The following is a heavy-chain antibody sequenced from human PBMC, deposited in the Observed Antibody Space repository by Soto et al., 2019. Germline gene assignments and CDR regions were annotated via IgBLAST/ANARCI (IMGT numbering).Heavy chain of an antibody. D-gene: IGHD5-12*01. V-gene: IGHV3-30-3*01. CDR3: AVDIVATINAY. J-gene: IGHJ4*02. CDR1: GFTFSSYA. CDR2: ISYDGSNK. Sequence: QVQLVESGGGVVQPGRSLRLSCAASGFTFSSYAMHWVRQAPGKGLEWVAVISYDGSNKYYADSVKGRFTISRDNSKNTRYLQMNSLRAEDTAVYYCAVDIVATINAYWGQGTLVTVSS.